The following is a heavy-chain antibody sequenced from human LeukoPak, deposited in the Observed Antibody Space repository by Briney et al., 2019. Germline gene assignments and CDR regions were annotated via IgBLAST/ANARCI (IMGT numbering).Heavy chain of an antibody. V-gene: IGHV1-18*01. CDR1: GYTFTSYG. Sequence: ASVKVSCKASGYTFTSYGISWVRQAPGQGLEWMGWISAYNGNTNYAQKLQGRVTMTTDTSTSTAYMELRSLRSDDTAVYYCARDRNNHDYGDYVGSYWGQGTLVTVSS. D-gene: IGHD4-17*01. CDR3: ARDRNNHDYGDYVGSY. J-gene: IGHJ4*02. CDR2: ISAYNGNT.